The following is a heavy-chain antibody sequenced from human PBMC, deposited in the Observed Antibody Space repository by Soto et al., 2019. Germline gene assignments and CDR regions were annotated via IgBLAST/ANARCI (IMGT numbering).Heavy chain of an antibody. V-gene: IGHV1-18*04. CDR2: ISAYNGNT. CDR1: GYTFTSYG. Sequence: XSVKVSCKASGYTFTSYGNRLVRQAPGQGLEWMGWISAYNGNTNYAQKLQGRVTMTTDTSTSTAYMELRRLRSDDTAVYYCARDKGVGTTSRWFDSWGQGTLVTVSS. D-gene: IGHD1-7*01. J-gene: IGHJ5*01. CDR3: ARDKGVGTTSRWFDS.